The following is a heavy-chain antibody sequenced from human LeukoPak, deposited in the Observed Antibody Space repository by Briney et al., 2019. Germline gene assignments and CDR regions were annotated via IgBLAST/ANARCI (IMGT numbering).Heavy chain of an antibody. J-gene: IGHJ6*02. CDR2: ISGDGSMT. CDR1: GFTFSTYW. Sequence: GGSLRLSCAASGFTFSTYWMYWVRQAPGKELVWVSRISGDGSMTRYADSVKGRFTISRDNAKDTLFLQMTSLRVEDTAVYSCASLLTPYHGSGGGGVDVWGQGTTVTVSS. CDR3: ASLLTPYHGSGGGGVDV. D-gene: IGHD3-10*01. V-gene: IGHV3-74*01.